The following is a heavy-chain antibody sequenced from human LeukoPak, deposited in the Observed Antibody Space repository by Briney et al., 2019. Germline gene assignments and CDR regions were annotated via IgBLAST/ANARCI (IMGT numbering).Heavy chain of an antibody. Sequence: GGSLRLSCAASGFTFSSYAMSWVRQAPGKGLEWVSYISSSTNTIYYADSVKGRFTISRDNAKNSLFLQMNSLRDEDTAVYYCARGGYGANDDAFDIWGQGTMVTVSS. CDR2: ISSSTNTI. J-gene: IGHJ3*02. D-gene: IGHD4-23*01. V-gene: IGHV3-48*02. CDR3: ARGGYGANDDAFDI. CDR1: GFTFSSYA.